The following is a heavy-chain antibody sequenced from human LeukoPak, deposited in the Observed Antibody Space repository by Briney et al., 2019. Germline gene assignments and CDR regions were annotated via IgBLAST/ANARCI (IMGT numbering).Heavy chain of an antibody. Sequence: GGSLRLSCVASGFTFSSFGVSWVRQAPGKGLEWVANIKQDGSEKYYVDSVKGRFTISRDNAKNSLYLQMNSLRAEDTAVYYCARDGGIAALWGQGTLVTVSS. CDR1: GFTFSSFG. D-gene: IGHD6-13*01. CDR2: IKQDGSEK. J-gene: IGHJ4*02. CDR3: ARDGGIAAL. V-gene: IGHV3-7*01.